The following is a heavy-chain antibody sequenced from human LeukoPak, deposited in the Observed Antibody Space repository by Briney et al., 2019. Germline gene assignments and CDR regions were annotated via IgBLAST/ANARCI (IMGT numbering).Heavy chain of an antibody. Sequence: ASVKVSCKASGGTFSSYAISWVRQAPGQGLEWMGGIIPIFGTANYAQKFQGRVTITTDESTSTAYMELSSLRSEDTAVYYCAGGDILTGNYCYYYMDVWGKGTTVTVSS. D-gene: IGHD3-9*01. J-gene: IGHJ6*03. CDR3: AGGDILTGNYCYYYMDV. CDR1: GGTFSSYA. V-gene: IGHV1-69*05. CDR2: IIPIFGTA.